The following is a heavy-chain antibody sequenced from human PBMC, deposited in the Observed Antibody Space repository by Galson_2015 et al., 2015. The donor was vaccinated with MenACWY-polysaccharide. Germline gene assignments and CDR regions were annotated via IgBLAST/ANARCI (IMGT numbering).Heavy chain of an antibody. J-gene: IGHJ4*02. D-gene: IGHD3-10*01. CDR3: ARRSGGILIPFDN. CDR1: GFSLSNPGVS. Sequence: PALVKPTQTLTLPCTFSGFSLSNPGVSVAWLRQPPGKALEWLALIYWNGDKHYSPSLKKTLTVTKDTSKNQVVLTMSNMDPVDTATYYCARRSGGILIPFDNWGQGALVTVSS. CDR2: IYWNGDK. V-gene: IGHV2-5*01.